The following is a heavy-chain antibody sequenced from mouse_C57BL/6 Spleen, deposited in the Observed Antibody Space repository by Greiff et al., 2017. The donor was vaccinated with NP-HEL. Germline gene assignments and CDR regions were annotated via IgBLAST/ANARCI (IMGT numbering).Heavy chain of an antibody. Sequence: DVHLVESGGDLVKPGGSLKLSCAASGFTFSSYGMSWVRQTPDKRLEWVATISSGGSYTYYPDSVKGRFTISRDNAKNTLYLQMSSLKSEDTAMYYCARQGASPFAYWGQGTLVTVSA. CDR2: ISSGGSYT. J-gene: IGHJ3*01. V-gene: IGHV5-6*01. CDR3: ARQGASPFAY. CDR1: GFTFSSYG. D-gene: IGHD6-2*01.